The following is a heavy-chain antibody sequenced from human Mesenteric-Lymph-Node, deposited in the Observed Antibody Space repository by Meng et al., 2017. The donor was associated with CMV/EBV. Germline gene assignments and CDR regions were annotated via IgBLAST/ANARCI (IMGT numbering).Heavy chain of an antibody. CDR2: VYHSRTS. Sequence: AFSGSSFSLCDWSSWVRHPPGQGLVWIAPVYHSRTSKYQPSLKCRVSMSLDKSKTQFSLPLTSVTAADTAFYYCARLGFGDLFIFDSWGKGVLVTVSS. CDR3: ARLGFGDLFIFDS. CDR1: GSSFSLCDW. V-gene: IGHV4-4*02. J-gene: IGHJ4*02. D-gene: IGHD3-10*01.